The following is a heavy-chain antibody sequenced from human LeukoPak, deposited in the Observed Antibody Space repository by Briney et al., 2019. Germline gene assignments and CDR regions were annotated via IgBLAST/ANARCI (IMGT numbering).Heavy chain of an antibody. J-gene: IGHJ4*02. CDR1: GGSISSYY. D-gene: IGHD6-19*01. CDR3: ARDGSYSSGWHTFDY. V-gene: IGHV4-59*01. Sequence: PSETLSLTCTVSGGSISSYYWSWIRQPPGKGLEWIGYIYYSGSTYYNPPLKSRVTISVDTSKNQFSLELSSVTAADTAVYYCARDGSYSSGWHTFDYWGQGTLVTVSS. CDR2: IYYSGST.